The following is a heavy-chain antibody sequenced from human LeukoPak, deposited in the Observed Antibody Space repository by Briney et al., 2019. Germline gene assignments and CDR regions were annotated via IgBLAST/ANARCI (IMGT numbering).Heavy chain of an antibody. J-gene: IGHJ4*02. CDR1: GFTFSSYA. CDR2: ISYDGSNK. D-gene: IGHD3-22*01. Sequence: PGGSLRLSCAASGFTFSSYAMHWVRQAPGKGLEWVAVISYDGSNKYYADSVKGRFTISRDNSKNTLYLQMNSLRAEDTAVYYCAKVDYDSSGYYPHFDYWGQGTLVTVSS. V-gene: IGHV3-30*01. CDR3: AKVDYDSSGYYPHFDY.